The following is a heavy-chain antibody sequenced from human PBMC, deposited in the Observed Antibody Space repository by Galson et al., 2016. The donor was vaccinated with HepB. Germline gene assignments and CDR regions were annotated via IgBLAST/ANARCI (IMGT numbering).Heavy chain of an antibody. Sequence: SLRLSCAGFGFNFSDYEMNWVRQVPGKGLEWVSYISDSSSNRYYRDSVQGRFTISRENAKNSVFLQMNSLRVEDTAIYYCAREHRSFDVWGQGVLVTVSS. V-gene: IGHV3-48*03. CDR1: GFNFSDYE. J-gene: IGHJ4*02. CDR2: ISDSSSNR. CDR3: AREHRSFDV.